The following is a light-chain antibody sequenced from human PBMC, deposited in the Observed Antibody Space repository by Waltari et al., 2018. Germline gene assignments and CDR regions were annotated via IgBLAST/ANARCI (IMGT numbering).Light chain of an antibody. CDR2: DVS. J-gene: IGLJ3*02. CDR3: SSYRSSSTLEV. Sequence: QSALTQPASVSGSPGQSITISCTGTSSDVGGYNYVSWYQQHPGKAPKLMIFDVSNRPSGVSNRFSGPKSGNTASLTISGLQAEDEADYYCSSYRSSSTLEVFGGGTRLTVL. V-gene: IGLV2-14*03. CDR1: SSDVGGYNY.